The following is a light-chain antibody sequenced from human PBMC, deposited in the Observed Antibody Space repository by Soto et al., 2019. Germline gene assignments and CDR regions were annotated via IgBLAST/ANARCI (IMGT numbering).Light chain of an antibody. J-gene: IGKJ2*01. CDR2: GAS. CDR3: QQYGSSPGT. V-gene: IGKV3-20*01. CDR1: QSVRSSY. Sequence: EIVLTQSPGTLSLSPWERATLSCRASQSVRSSYLAWYQQKPGQAPRLLIYGASSRATAIPDRISGSGSGTDFTLTISRLETEDFAVYYCQQYGSSPGTFGQGTKLEIK.